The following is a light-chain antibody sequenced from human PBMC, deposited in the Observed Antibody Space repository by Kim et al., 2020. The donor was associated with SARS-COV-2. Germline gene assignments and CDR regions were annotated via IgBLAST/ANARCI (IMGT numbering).Light chain of an antibody. CDR1: QGISSY. V-gene: IGKV1-8*01. CDR3: QQYYSYPRT. J-gene: IGKJ1*01. CDR2: AAS. Sequence: ASTGNRVTITCRASQGISSYLAWYQQKPGKAPKLLIYAASTLQSGVPSRFSGSGSGTDFTLTISCLQSEDFATYYCQQYYSYPRTFGQGTKVDIK.